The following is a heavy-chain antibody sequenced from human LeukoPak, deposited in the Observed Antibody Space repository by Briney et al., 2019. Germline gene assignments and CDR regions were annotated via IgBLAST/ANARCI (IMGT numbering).Heavy chain of an antibody. CDR2: IKSSGSPI. J-gene: IGHJ4*02. Sequence: GGSLRLSCEASGFTFSEYEMKWVRQAPGKGLEWISYIKSSGSPIDYADSVKGRFTISRDNAKNSLYLQVDSLRAEDTAIYYCARGAYYFHYWGQGTLVTVSS. CDR3: ARGAYYFHY. CDR1: GFTFSEYE. V-gene: IGHV3-48*03.